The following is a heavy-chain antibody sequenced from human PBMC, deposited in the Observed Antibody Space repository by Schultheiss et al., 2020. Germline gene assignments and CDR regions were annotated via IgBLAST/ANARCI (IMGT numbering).Heavy chain of an antibody. CDR3: ARERVYSSSWRYGMDV. CDR2: IYYSGST. CDR1: GGSVSSGSYY. V-gene: IGHV4-61*01. J-gene: IGHJ6*02. Sequence: SQTLSLTCTVSGGSVSSGSYYWSWIRQPPGKGLEWIGYIYYSGSTNYNPSLKSRVTISVDTSKNQFSLKLSSVTAADTAVYYCARERVYSSSWRYGMDVWGQGTTVTVSS. D-gene: IGHD6-13*01.